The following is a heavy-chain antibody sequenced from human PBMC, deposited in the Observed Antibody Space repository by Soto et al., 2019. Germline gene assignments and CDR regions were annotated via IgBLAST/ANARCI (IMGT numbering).Heavy chain of an antibody. V-gene: IGHV4-31*03. CDR1: GGSISSGDYY. J-gene: IGHJ4*02. CDR3: ARRYGRAFDY. D-gene: IGHD1-1*01. Sequence: SETLSLTCTVSGGSISSGDYYWSWIRQHPGKGLEWIGYIYYSGSTYYNPSLKSRVTISVDTSKNQFSLKLSSLTAADTAVYYCARRYGRAFDYWGQGTLVTSPQ. CDR2: IYYSGST.